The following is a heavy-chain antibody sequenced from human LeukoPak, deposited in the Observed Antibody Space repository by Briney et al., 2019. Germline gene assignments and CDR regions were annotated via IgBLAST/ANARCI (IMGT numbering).Heavy chain of an antibody. V-gene: IGHV4-4*07. CDR1: GGSNSGYS. J-gene: IGHJ4*02. Sequence: SETLSLTCNVSGGSNSGYSWNWIRQPAGKGLEWIGRIFASGSTNYNPSLKSRVSMSVDTSKSQFSLKLSSVTAADTAIYYCARSSIASAGDFWGQGTLVTVSS. D-gene: IGHD6-13*01. CDR2: IFASGST. CDR3: ARSSIASAGDF.